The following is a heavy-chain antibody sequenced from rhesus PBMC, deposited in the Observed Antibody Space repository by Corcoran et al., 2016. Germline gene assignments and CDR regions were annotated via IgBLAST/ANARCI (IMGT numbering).Heavy chain of an antibody. CDR3: ARGSYEDDYGY. J-gene: IGHJ4*01. D-gene: IGHD3-9*01. CDR2: IYGIRTNT. V-gene: IGHV4S10*01. Sequence: QVQLQESGPGVVKPSETLSLTCAVSGGSISDSYRWSWIRQPPGKGLEWIGYIYGIRTNTNSNPSLKSRVTISKDTAKNQFSLKLSSVTAADTAVYYCARGSYEDDYGYWGQGVLVTVSS. CDR1: GGSISDSYR.